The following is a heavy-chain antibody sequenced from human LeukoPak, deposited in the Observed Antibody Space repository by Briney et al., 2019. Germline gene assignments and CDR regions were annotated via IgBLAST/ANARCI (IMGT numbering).Heavy chain of an antibody. V-gene: IGHV3-53*01. Sequence: GGSLRLSCAASGFTVSSNYMSWVRQAPGKGLEWVSVIYSGGSTYYADSVKGRFTISRHNSKNTLYLQMNSLRAEDTAVYYCAKSDDSSGSEYFQHWGQGTLVTVSS. D-gene: IGHD3-22*01. CDR3: AKSDDSSGSEYFQH. J-gene: IGHJ1*01. CDR1: GFTVSSNY. CDR2: IYSGGST.